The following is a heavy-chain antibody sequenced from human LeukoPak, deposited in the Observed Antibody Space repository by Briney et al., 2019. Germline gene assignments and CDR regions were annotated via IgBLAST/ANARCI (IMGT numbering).Heavy chain of an antibody. D-gene: IGHD3-22*01. CDR3: ASFPTYYFDKSGADY. CDR2: FDPEDGET. V-gene: IGHV1-24*01. CDR1: GYTLTELS. Sequence: ASVKVSCKVSGYTLTELSMHWVRQAPGKGLEWMGGFDPEDGETIYAQKFQGRVTMTEDTSTDTAYVELSSLRSEDSAVYYCASFPTYYFDKSGADYWGQGTLVTVSS. J-gene: IGHJ4*02.